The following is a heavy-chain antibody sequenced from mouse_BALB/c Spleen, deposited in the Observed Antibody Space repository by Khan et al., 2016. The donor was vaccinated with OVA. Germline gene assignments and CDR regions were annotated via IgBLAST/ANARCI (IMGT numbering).Heavy chain of an antibody. CDR2: INPSSGYT. CDR3: ARDGAYYRNDGWFAY. CDR1: DYTFTSYT. J-gene: IGHJ3*01. V-gene: IGHV1-4*01. Sequence: VQLQESGAELARPGASVKMSCKASDYTFTSYTIHWIKQRPGQGLEWIGYINPSSGYTNYNQKFKDKATLTADKSSTTAYMQLSSLTSDDSAVYYCARDGAYYRNDGWFAYWGQGTLVTVSA. D-gene: IGHD2-14*01.